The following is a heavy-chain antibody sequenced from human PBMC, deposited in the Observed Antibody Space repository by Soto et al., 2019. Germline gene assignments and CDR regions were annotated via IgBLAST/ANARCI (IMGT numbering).Heavy chain of an antibody. J-gene: IGHJ6*02. CDR1: GFNFSSYA. Sequence: GGSLRLSCAASGFNFSSYAMHWVRQAPGKGLEWVSVISYDGSNKYYADSVKGRFTISRDNSKNTLYLQMNSLSAEDTAAYYYARSRGIAAAGTISIDVWGQGTTVTVSS. D-gene: IGHD6-13*01. CDR3: ARSRGIAAAGTISIDV. V-gene: IGHV3-30-3*01. CDR2: ISYDGSNK.